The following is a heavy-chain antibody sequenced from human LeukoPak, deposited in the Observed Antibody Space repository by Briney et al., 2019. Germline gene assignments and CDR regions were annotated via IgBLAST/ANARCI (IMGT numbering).Heavy chain of an antibody. V-gene: IGHV3-23*01. CDR1: GFTFSSYV. D-gene: IGHD3-22*01. J-gene: IGHJ4*02. Sequence: GGSLRLSCAASGFTFSSYVMSWVRQAPGKGLEWVSGISGSGGSTYYADSVKGRFTISRDNSKNTLYLQMNSLRAGDTAVYYCAKVCVQYYYDSSGPHFDYWGQGTLVTVSS. CDR2: ISGSGGST. CDR3: AKVCVQYYYDSSGPHFDY.